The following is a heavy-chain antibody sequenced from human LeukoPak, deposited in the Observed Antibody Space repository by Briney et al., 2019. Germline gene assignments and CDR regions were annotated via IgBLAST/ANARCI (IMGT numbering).Heavy chain of an antibody. V-gene: IGHV1-69*04. Sequence: AASVKVSCKASGDTFSSYAMTWVRQAPGQGLEWMGRIIPILRIVNYAQKFQGRVTITADKSTSTASMELSSLRSEDTAVYYCANLDMGSTVTRSWGQGTLVTVSS. J-gene: IGHJ4*02. CDR3: ANLDMGSTVTRS. CDR1: GDTFSSYA. CDR2: IIPILRIV. D-gene: IGHD4-17*01.